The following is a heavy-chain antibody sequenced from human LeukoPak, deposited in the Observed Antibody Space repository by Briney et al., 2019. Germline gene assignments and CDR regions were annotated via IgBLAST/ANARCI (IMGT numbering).Heavy chain of an antibody. Sequence: PGGSLRLSCAASGFTVSSNYMSWVRQAPGKGLEWVSAISGSGDNTYYADSVKGRFTISRDSSKNTLYLQMNSLRAEDTAVYYCAQQWLVLGAFDFWGQGTMVTVSS. D-gene: IGHD6-19*01. CDR1: GFTVSSNY. CDR3: AQQWLVLGAFDF. J-gene: IGHJ3*01. V-gene: IGHV3-23*01. CDR2: ISGSGDNT.